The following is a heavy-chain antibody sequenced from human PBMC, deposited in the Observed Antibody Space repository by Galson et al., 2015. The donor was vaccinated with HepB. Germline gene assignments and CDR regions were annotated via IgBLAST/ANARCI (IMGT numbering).Heavy chain of an antibody. CDR2: ISYDGSNK. CDR3: AKDLVAVAGQREVDY. Sequence: SLRLSCAASGFTFSSYGMHWVRQAPGKGLEWVAVISYDGSNKYYADSVKGRFTISRDNSKNTLYLQMDSLRAEDTAVYYCAKDLVAVAGQREVDYWGQGTLVTVSS. V-gene: IGHV3-30*18. CDR1: GFTFSSYG. J-gene: IGHJ4*02. D-gene: IGHD6-19*01.